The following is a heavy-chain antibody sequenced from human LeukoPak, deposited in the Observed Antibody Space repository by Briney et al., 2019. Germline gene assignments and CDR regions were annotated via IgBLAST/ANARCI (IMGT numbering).Heavy chain of an antibody. D-gene: IGHD2-15*01. CDR1: GGSISSIYFY. V-gene: IGHV4-39*07. Sequence: PSETLSLTCTVPGGSISSIYFYWAWIRQPPGKGLEWIGSIYYSGNTYYNPSLKSRVTISVDTSKNQFSLKLSSVTAADTAVYYCARSTLDRISFDSWGQGPLVTVSS. J-gene: IGHJ4*02. CDR2: IYYSGNT. CDR3: ARSTLDRISFDS.